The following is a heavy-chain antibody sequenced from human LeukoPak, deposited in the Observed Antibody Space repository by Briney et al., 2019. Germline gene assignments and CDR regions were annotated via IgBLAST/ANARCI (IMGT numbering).Heavy chain of an antibody. CDR1: GFTFSSYA. J-gene: IGHJ5*02. CDR2: IRGSGGST. Sequence: GGSLRLSCAASGFTFSSYAMSWVRQAPGKGLEWVSGIRGSGGSTSYADSVKGRFTISRDNSKNTLHLQMNSLRAEDTAVYYRPTLPIITVGSYASGTYRFAPWGQATLLTVPS. D-gene: IGHD3-10*01. CDR3: PTLPIITVGSYASGTYRFAP. V-gene: IGHV3-23*01.